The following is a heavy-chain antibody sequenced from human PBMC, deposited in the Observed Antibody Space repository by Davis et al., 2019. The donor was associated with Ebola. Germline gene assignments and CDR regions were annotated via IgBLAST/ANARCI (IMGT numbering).Heavy chain of an antibody. CDR1: GYRFTTYW. Sequence: GESLKISCKASGYRFTTYWIGWVRKMPGRGLQWLGIIYPDDSDTTYSPSFQGQIAISADRSISTAYLQWSSLKASDTAMYYCARLGSSSPWRPFDVWGQGTMVIVSS. J-gene: IGHJ3*01. V-gene: IGHV5-51*01. CDR3: ARLGSSSPWRPFDV. CDR2: IYPDDSDT. D-gene: IGHD3-10*01.